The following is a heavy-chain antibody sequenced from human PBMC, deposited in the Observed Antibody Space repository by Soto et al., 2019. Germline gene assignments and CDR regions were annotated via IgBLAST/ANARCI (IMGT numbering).Heavy chain of an antibody. D-gene: IGHD3-3*01. CDR1: GFTFSSYG. J-gene: IGHJ6*02. V-gene: IGHV3-33*01. Sequence: GGSLRLSCAASGFTFSSYGMHWVRQAPGKGLEWVAVIWYDGSNKYYADSVKGRFTISRDNSKNTLYLQMNSLRAEDTAVYYCARVPNGITIFGVVHTDYYYYGMDVWGQGTTVTVYS. CDR2: IWYDGSNK. CDR3: ARVPNGITIFGVVHTDYYYYGMDV.